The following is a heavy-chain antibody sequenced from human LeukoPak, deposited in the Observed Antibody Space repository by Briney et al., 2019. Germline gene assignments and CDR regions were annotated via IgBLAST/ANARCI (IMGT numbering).Heavy chain of an antibody. Sequence: PGGSLRLSCAASGFTFSSYSMNWVRQAPGKGLEWVSSISSSSSYIYYADSVKGRFTISRDNAKNSLYLQMNSLRAEDTAVYYCARDLGRFLEWFQSLYYYYYGMDVWGQGTTVTVSS. D-gene: IGHD3-3*01. CDR2: ISSSSSYI. CDR1: GFTFSSYS. J-gene: IGHJ6*02. CDR3: ARDLGRFLEWFQSLYYYYYGMDV. V-gene: IGHV3-21*01.